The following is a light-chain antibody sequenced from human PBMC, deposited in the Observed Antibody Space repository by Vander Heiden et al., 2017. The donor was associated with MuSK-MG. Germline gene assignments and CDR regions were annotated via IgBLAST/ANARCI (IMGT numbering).Light chain of an antibody. J-gene: IGKJ1*01. CDR3: QQSYSAPA. Sequence: DIQMTQSPSSLSASVGDRVTITCRASESISTYLNWYQQTPGKAPKLLIYGASKLHSGVPSRFRGSGSGTDFTLTISGLHPEDSATYYCQQSYSAPAFGQGTKVEIK. CDR2: GAS. V-gene: IGKV1-39*01. CDR1: ESISTY.